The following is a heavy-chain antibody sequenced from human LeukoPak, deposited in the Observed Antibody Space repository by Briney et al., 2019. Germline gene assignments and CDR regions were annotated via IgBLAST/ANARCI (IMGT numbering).Heavy chain of an antibody. D-gene: IGHD3-10*01. CDR1: GFTFSSYG. CDR2: IRYDGSNK. J-gene: IGHJ4*02. V-gene: IGHV3-30*02. CDR3: AKGNDGRITMVRGVIAYFDY. Sequence: GGSLRLSCAASGFTFSSYGMHWVRQAPGKGLEWVAFIRYDGSNKYYADSVKGRFTISRGNSKNTLYLQMNSLRAEDTAVYYCAKGNDGRITMVRGVIAYFDYWGQGTLVTVSS.